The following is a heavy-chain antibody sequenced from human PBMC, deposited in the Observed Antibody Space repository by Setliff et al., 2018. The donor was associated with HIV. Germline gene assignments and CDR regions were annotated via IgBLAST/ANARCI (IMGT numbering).Heavy chain of an antibody. CDR1: GGSFSGYY. D-gene: IGHD2-21*01. CDR2: INQSGNT. Sequence: SETLSLTCTVYGGSFSGYYWSWIRQPPGMGLEWTGEINQSGNTNYNPSLKSRVTRSADPSKNQFSLKLSSVTAADTAVYYCARPIILSVIDGMDVWGQGTKVTVSS. V-gene: IGHV4-34*01. J-gene: IGHJ6*02. CDR3: ARPIILSVIDGMDV.